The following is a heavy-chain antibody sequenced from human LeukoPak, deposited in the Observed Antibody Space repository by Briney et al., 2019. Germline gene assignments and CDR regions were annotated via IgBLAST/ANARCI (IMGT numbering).Heavy chain of an antibody. CDR2: ISVYNGNT. CDR3: ARDRAPYYSDSSGYHAFGI. CDR1: GYTFTNYG. J-gene: IGHJ3*02. V-gene: IGHV1-18*01. D-gene: IGHD3-22*01. Sequence: GASVKVSCKASGYTFTNYGISWVRQAPGQGLEWMGWISVYNGNTNYAQKLQGRVSMTTDTSTTTAYMELRSLRSDDTAVYYCARDRAPYYSDSSGYHAFGIWGQGTMVTVSS.